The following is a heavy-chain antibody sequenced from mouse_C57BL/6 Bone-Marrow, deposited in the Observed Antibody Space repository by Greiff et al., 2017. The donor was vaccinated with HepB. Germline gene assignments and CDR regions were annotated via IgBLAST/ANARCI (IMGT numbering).Heavy chain of an antibody. V-gene: IGHV1-64*01. CDR2: IHPNSGST. J-gene: IGHJ1*03. CDR3: HYYGSSYCWYFDV. D-gene: IGHD1-1*01. CDR1: GYTFTSYW. Sequence: QVQLKQPGAELVKPGASVKLSCKASGYTFTSYWMHWVKQRPGQGLEWIGMIHPNSGSTNYNEKFKSKATLTVDKSSSTAYMQLSSLTSEDSAVYYCHYYGSSYCWYFDVWGTGTTVTVSS.